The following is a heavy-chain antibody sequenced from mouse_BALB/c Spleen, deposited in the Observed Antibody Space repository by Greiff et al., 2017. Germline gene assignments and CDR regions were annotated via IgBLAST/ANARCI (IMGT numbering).Heavy chain of an antibody. Sequence: EVKLVESGGGLVKPGGSLKLSCAASGFTFSSYAMYWVRQTPEKRLEWVATISDGGSYTYYPDSVKGRFTISRDNAKNNLYLQMSSLKSEDTAMYYCARYYRYERGYYAMDYWGQGTSVTVSS. CDR1: GFTFSSYA. D-gene: IGHD2-14*01. CDR3: ARYYRYERGYYAMDY. V-gene: IGHV5-4*02. J-gene: IGHJ4*01. CDR2: ISDGGSYT.